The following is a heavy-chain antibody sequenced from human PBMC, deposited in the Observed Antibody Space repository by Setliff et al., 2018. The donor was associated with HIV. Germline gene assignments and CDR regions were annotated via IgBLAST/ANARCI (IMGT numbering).Heavy chain of an antibody. V-gene: IGHV1-69*13. CDR2: IIPLYGTA. J-gene: IGHJ4*02. CDR1: GGTFGNSA. Sequence: SVKVSCKASGGTFGNSAISWVRQAPGQGLEWLGRIIPLYGTANYAQKLQGRVTITADESTNTAFLELDSLRSEDTAVYYCATLDYWGQGTLVTVSS. CDR3: ATLDY.